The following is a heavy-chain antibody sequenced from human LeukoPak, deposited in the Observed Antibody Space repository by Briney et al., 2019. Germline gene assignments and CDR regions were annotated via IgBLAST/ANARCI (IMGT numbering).Heavy chain of an antibody. J-gene: IGHJ6*02. CDR2: IYYSGST. Sequence: SETLSLTCTVSGGSISSYYWSWIRQPPGKGLEWIGYIYYSGSTNYNPSLKSRVTISVDTSKNQFSLKLSSVTAADTAVYYCARREDASMDVWGQGTTVTVSS. D-gene: IGHD1-26*01. CDR1: GGSISSYY. V-gene: IGHV4-59*08. CDR3: ARREDASMDV.